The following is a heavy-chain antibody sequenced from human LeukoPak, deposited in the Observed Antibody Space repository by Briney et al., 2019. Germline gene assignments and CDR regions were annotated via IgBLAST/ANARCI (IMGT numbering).Heavy chain of an antibody. J-gene: IGHJ4*02. CDR3: AREGGSGWSFDY. V-gene: IGHV3-49*03. Sequence: PGRSLRLSCTASGFTFGNYAMSWFRQAPGKGLEYIGSIRSKAYGGTAEYAASVKGRFTISRDDSKSIAYLQMNSLKPEDTAMYYCAREGGSGWSFDYWGQGTLVTVSS. CDR1: GFTFGNYA. CDR2: IRSKAYGGTA. D-gene: IGHD6-19*01.